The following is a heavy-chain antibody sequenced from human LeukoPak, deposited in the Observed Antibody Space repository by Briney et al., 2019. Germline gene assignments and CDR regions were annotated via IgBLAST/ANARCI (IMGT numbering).Heavy chain of an antibody. D-gene: IGHD2-2*01. CDR3: ARDPYDYYYYMDV. Sequence: GGSLRLSCAASGFTFDDYAMHWVRQAPGKGLEWVSGISWNSGSIGYADSVKGRFTISRDNAKNSLYLQMNSLRAEDTAVYYCARDPYDYYYYMDVWGKGTTVTVSS. J-gene: IGHJ6*03. CDR1: GFTFDDYA. V-gene: IGHV3-9*01. CDR2: ISWNSGSI.